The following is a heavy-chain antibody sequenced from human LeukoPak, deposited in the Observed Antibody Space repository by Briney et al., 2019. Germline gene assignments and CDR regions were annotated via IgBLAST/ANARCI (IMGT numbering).Heavy chain of an antibody. CDR3: VRESEYYFDHSASFDY. J-gene: IGHJ4*02. CDR2: MSSDGNAM. D-gene: IGHD3-22*01. V-gene: IGHV3-30-3*01. CDR1: GFTFTAYL. Sequence: GRSLRLSCAASGFTFTAYLIHWVRQAPGKGLEWVAVMSSDGNAMFYADSVKGRFTISRDNSKNTLYLQMNSLRAEDTSVYYCVRESEYYFDHSASFDYWGQGTLVTVSS.